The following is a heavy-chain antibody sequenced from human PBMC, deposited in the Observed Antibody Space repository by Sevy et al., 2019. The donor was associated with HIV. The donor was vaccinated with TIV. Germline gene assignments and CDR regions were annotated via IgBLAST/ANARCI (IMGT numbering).Heavy chain of an antibody. CDR2: ISSSGSTI. D-gene: IGHD2-21*02. V-gene: IGHV3-11*01. J-gene: IGHJ6*02. CDR1: GFTFSDYY. CDR3: AREGVVVVTAMGYYGVDV. Sequence: GGSLRLSCAASGFTFSDYYMSWIRQAPGKGLEWVSYISSSGSTIYYADSVKGRFTISRDNAKNSLYLQMNSLRAEDTAVYYCAREGVVVVTAMGYYGVDVWGQGTTVTVSS.